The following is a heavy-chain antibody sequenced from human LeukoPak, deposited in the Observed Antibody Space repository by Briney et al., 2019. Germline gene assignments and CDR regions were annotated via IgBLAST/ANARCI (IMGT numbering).Heavy chain of an antibody. D-gene: IGHD2-2*01. CDR1: GYTFTSYG. CDR2: ISAYNGNT. J-gene: IGHJ6*02. CDR3: ARGYCSSTSCYSYYYYGMDV. V-gene: IGHV1-18*01. Sequence: ASVNVSCTASGYTFTSYGISWVRQAPGQGLEWMGWISAYNGNTNYAQKLQGRVTMTTDTSTSTAYMELRSLRSDDTAVYYCARGYCSSTSCYSYYYYGMDVWGQGTTVTVSS.